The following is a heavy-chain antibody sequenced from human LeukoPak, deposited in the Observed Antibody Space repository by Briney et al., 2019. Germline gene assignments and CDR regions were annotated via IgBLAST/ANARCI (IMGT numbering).Heavy chain of an antibody. J-gene: IGHJ5*02. D-gene: IGHD5-12*01. Sequence: SETLSLTCTVSGGSISSSSYYWGWIRQPPGKGLEWIGSIYYSGSTYCNPSLKSRVTISVDTSKNQFSLKLSSVTAADTAVYYCARQRATRSWFDPWGQGTLVTVSS. CDR1: GGSISSSSYY. CDR2: IYYSGST. CDR3: ARQRATRSWFDP. V-gene: IGHV4-39*01.